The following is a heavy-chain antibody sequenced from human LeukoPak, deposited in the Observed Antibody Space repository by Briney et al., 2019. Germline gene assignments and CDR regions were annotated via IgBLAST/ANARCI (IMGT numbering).Heavy chain of an antibody. CDR1: GGSITGHY. Sequence: SETLSLTCTVSGGSITGHYWSWIRQPPGKGLEWIGYIYYSGSTNYNPSLKSRVTISVDTSKNQFSLKLSSVTAADTAVYYCARTLEAATHSSSWPTLFDYWGQGTLVTVSS. D-gene: IGHD6-13*01. CDR2: IYYSGST. J-gene: IGHJ4*02. V-gene: IGHV4-59*11. CDR3: ARTLEAATHSSSWPTLFDY.